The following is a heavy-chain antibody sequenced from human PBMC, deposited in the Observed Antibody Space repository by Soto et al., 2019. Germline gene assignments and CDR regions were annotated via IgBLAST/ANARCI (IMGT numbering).Heavy chain of an antibody. J-gene: IGHJ4*01. V-gene: IGHV4-31*03. CDR2: IHCSGST. Sequence: PSETLSLTCTVSGGSISNGGYYWNWVRQHPGKGLEWIGYIHCSGSTWYNPSLESRVTISVDTSKDQFSLKLRSVTAADTAVYYCARVRGSGSYAAYYFDSWGQGTLVTVSS. CDR1: GGSISNGGYY. D-gene: IGHD3-10*01. CDR3: ARVRGSGSYAAYYFDS.